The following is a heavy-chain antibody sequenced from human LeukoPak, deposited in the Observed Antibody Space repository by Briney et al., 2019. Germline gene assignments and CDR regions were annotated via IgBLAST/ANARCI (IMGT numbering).Heavy chain of an antibody. CDR2: IKQDGSEK. D-gene: IGHD6-13*01. CDR3: ARDHIAAAGTGGFDY. V-gene: IGHV3-7*03. CDR1: GFTFSSYW. J-gene: IGHJ4*02. Sequence: PGGSLRLSCAASGFTFSSYWMSWVRQAPGKGLEWVANIKQDGSEKYYVDSVKGRFTISRDNAKNSLYLQMNSLRAEDTAVYYCARDHIAAAGTGGFDYWGQGTLVTVSS.